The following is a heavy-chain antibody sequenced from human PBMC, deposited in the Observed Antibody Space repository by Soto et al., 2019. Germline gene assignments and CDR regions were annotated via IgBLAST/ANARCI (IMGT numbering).Heavy chain of an antibody. D-gene: IGHD5-18*01. V-gene: IGHV5-51*01. Sequence: PGESLKISCKSSGYSFTSYWIGWVRQMPGKGLEWMGIIYPGDSDTRYSPSFQGQVTISADKSISTAYLQWSSLKASDTAMYYCARLRKAVDTAMVRSRFDPWGHGTLVTVSS. CDR1: GYSFTSYW. CDR3: ARLRKAVDTAMVRSRFDP. J-gene: IGHJ5*02. CDR2: IYPGDSDT.